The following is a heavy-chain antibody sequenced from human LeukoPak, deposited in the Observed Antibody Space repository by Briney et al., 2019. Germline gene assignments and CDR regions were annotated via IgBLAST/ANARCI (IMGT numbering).Heavy chain of an antibody. J-gene: IGHJ4*02. CDR3: AREGGPYRPLDY. V-gene: IGHV4-4*02. CDR2: VNLQGST. CDR1: GGSITNTNY. Sequence: PSETLSLTCGVSGGSITNTNYWTWVREPPGKGLEWIGEVNLQGSTNYNPSLMGRVAIAVDTSENHISLQLTSVTAADTAVYYCAREGGPYRPLDYSGQGTLVTVSS.